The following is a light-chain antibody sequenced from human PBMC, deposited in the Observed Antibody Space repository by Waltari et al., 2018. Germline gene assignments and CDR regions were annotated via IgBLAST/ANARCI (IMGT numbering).Light chain of an antibody. V-gene: IGLV6-57*04. Sequence: NFLLTQPHSVSESPGKTVTISCTRSSDSIASNYVYWYQQRPGSAPTVVIYEDNLRPSAFPVLFSVSIDSSSNSASLTISGLKTEDEADYYCQSFDSVNHYVFGTGTKVTVL. J-gene: IGLJ1*01. CDR2: EDN. CDR3: QSFDSVNHYV. CDR1: SDSIASNY.